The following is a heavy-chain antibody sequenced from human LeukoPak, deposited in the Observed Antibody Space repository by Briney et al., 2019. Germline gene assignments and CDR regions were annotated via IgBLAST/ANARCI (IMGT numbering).Heavy chain of an antibody. V-gene: IGHV1-46*02. CDR2: INPSGDTT. Sequence: ASVKVSCKASGYTFDTYYMHWVRQAPGQGLEWVGIINPSGDTTTYAQKFQGRVTMARDTSITTAYMELNRLTSDDTAVYYCVRDRPHNWFDPWGQGTLVTVSS. J-gene: IGHJ5*02. CDR1: GYTFDTYY. CDR3: VRDRPHNWFDP.